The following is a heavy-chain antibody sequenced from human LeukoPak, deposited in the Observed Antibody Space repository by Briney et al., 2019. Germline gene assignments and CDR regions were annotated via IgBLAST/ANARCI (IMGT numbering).Heavy chain of an antibody. J-gene: IGHJ4*02. V-gene: IGHV4-4*09. CDR2: IYSSGGA. D-gene: IGHD5-18*01. Sequence: SETLSLTCTVSGGSFSGYYWTWIRQPPGKGLEWIGYIYSSGGAIHNPSLKSRVTMSVDTSNNQFTLTLKSVTAADTAVYYCARQGDTAYYYVDYWGQGTLVTVSS. CDR3: ARQGDTAYYYVDY. CDR1: GGSFSGYY.